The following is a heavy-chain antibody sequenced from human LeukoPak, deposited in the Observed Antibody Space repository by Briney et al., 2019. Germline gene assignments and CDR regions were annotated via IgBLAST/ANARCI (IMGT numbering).Heavy chain of an antibody. Sequence: SETLSLTCTVSSDSMKGYYWSWIRQPAGRGLEWIGRIYTTGSTNYNPSLKSRVSMSVDKFKNQFSLKLGSVTAADTAVYYCARVVTPYWYLDLWGRGTLVSVSS. V-gene: IGHV4-4*07. CDR1: SDSMKGYY. CDR3: ARVVTPYWYLDL. D-gene: IGHD4-23*01. CDR2: IYTTGST. J-gene: IGHJ2*01.